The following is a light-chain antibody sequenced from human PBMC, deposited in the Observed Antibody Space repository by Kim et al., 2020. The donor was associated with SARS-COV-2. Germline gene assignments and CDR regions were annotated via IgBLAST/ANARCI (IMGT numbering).Light chain of an antibody. J-gene: IGLJ1*01. V-gene: IGLV3-19*01. CDR3: NSRDSSGNHLV. CDR1: SLRRYH. Sequence: ALGQTVRITCHGDSLRRYHVSWYQQKTGQAPVVVIHGKNNRPSGIPDRFSGSSSGNTASLTITGAQAEDEADYYCNSRDSSGNHLVFGTGTKVTVL. CDR2: GKN.